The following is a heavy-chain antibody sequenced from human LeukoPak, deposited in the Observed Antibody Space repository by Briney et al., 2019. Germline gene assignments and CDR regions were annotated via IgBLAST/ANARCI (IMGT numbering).Heavy chain of an antibody. CDR3: ARGRISIEGCSSTSCWRYYYYYYMDV. D-gene: IGHD2-2*01. CDR2: IYYTGST. Sequence: PSETLSLTCNVSGGSISSSSYYWGWIRQPPGKGLESLGYIYYTGSTNYNPSLKSRVTISVDTSKNQFSLKLSSVTAADTAVYYCARGRISIEGCSSTSCWRYYYYYYMDVWGKGTTVTVSS. J-gene: IGHJ6*03. CDR1: GGSISSSSYY. V-gene: IGHV4-39*07.